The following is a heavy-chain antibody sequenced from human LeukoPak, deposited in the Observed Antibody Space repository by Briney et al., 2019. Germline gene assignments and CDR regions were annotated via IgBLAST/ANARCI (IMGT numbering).Heavy chain of an antibody. J-gene: IGHJ4*02. CDR1: GFTFSSYG. D-gene: IGHD1-26*01. V-gene: IGHV3-33*01. Sequence: QPGRSLRLSCAASGFTFSSYGMHWVRQAPGKGLEWVAVIWYDGTKKYYADSVKGRFTISRDNAKNSLYLQMNSLRAEDTAVYYCARDGATYSGSTTHYFDYWGQGTLVTVSS. CDR2: IWYDGTKK. CDR3: ARDGATYSGSTTHYFDY.